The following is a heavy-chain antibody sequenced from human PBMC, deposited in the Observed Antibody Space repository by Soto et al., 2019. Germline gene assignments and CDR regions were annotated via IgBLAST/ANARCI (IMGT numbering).Heavy chain of an antibody. CDR3: ARRAYDFWSGYYMPWFDP. V-gene: IGHV4-34*01. J-gene: IGHJ5*02. Sequence: PSETLSLTCAVYGGSFSGYYWSWIRQPPGKGLEWIGEINHSGSTNYNPSLKSRVTISVDTSKNQFSLKLSSVTAADTAVYYCARRAYDFWSGYYMPWFDPWGQGTRVTVSS. CDR2: INHSGST. D-gene: IGHD3-3*01. CDR1: GGSFSGYY.